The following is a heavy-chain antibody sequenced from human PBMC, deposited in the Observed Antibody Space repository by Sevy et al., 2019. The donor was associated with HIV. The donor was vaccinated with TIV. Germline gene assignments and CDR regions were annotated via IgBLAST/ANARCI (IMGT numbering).Heavy chain of an antibody. CDR2: ICHDGKNK. CDR1: GFTFRNYG. J-gene: IGHJ6*02. CDR3: ARDQGKDAPMDV. V-gene: IGHV3-33*01. D-gene: IGHD6-13*01. Sequence: GGSLRLSCVASGFTFRNYGMHWVRQAPGKGLEWVAVICHDGKNKNYAESVKGRFTIFRDNSKNTLYLEMNSLRVEDTAVFYCARDQGKDAPMDVWGQGTTVTVSS.